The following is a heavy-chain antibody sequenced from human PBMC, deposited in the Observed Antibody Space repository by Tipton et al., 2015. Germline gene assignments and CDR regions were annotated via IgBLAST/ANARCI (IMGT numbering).Heavy chain of an antibody. CDR1: GYTFTSYG. Sequence: QLVQSGPEVKKPGASVKVSCKASGYTFTSYGISWVRQPPGQGLEWMGWISASNGNTNYAQKLQGRVTMTTSTSTSTAYVEVRSLRADDTAVYYWARNDCGDYRLDYWGQGTLVTVSS. CDR3: ARNDCGDYRLDY. V-gene: IGHV1-18*04. J-gene: IGHJ4*02. CDR2: ISASNGNT. D-gene: IGHD4-17*01.